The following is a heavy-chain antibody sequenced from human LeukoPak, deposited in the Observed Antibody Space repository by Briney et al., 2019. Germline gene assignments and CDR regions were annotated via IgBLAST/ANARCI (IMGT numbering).Heavy chain of an antibody. D-gene: IGHD2-2*01. CDR2: IRFDQGVT. CDR3: AKGQDIVVVPASEYYYYGMDV. CDR1: GFTFSSYW. J-gene: IGHJ6*02. V-gene: IGHV3-74*01. Sequence: GGSLRLSCAASGFTFSSYWMHWVRQAPGKGLVWVSRIRFDQGVTNYADSVKGRFTISRDNSKNTLYLQMNSLRTEDTAVYYCAKGQDIVVVPASEYYYYGMDVWGQGTTVTVSS.